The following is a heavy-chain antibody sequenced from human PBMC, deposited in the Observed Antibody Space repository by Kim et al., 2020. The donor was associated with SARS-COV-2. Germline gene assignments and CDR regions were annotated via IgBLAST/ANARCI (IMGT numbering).Heavy chain of an antibody. Sequence: GGSLRLSCAASGFTFSSYAMHWVCQAPGKGLEWVAVISYDGSNKYYADSVKGRFTISRDNSKNTLYLQMNSLRAEDTAVYYCARGLPGYLRGGAFDIWGQGTMVTVSS. CDR2: ISYDGSNK. CDR3: ARGLPGYLRGGAFDI. J-gene: IGHJ3*02. D-gene: IGHD3-22*01. CDR1: GFTFSSYA. V-gene: IGHV3-30*04.